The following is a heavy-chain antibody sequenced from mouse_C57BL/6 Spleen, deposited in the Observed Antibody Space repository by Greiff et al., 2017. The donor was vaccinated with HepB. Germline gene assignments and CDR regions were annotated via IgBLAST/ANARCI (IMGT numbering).Heavy chain of an antibody. J-gene: IGHJ3*01. V-gene: IGHV1-52*01. CDR2: IDPSDSET. CDR1: GYTFTSYW. Sequence: QVQLQQPGAELVRPGSSVKLSCKASGYTFTSYWMHWVKQRPIQGLEWIGNIDPSDSETHYNQKFKDKATLTVDKSSSTAYMQLSSLTSEDSAVYYGARDGMITSWFAYWGQGTLVTVSA. CDR3: ARDGMITSWFAY. D-gene: IGHD2-4*01.